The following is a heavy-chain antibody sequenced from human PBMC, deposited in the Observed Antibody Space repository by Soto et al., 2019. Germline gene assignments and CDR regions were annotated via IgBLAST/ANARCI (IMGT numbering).Heavy chain of an antibody. D-gene: IGHD4-4*01. CDR3: ARGYSTDYYYYYGMDV. Sequence: KTGGSLRLSCAASGFTFSSYSMNWVRQAPGKGLEWVSSISSSSSYIYYADSVKGRFTISRDNAKNSLYLQMNSLRAEDTAVYYCARGYSTDYYYYYGMDVWGQGTTVTVSS. J-gene: IGHJ6*02. V-gene: IGHV3-21*01. CDR1: GFTFSSYS. CDR2: ISSSSSYI.